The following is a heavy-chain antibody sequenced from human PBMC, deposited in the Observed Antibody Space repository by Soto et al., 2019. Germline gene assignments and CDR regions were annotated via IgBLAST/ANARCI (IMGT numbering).Heavy chain of an antibody. CDR3: ARAGWILYPHGAFDI. CDR1: GFTFSSYS. J-gene: IGHJ3*02. Sequence: PWGSLRLSCAASGFTFSSYSMNWVRQAPGKGLEWVSSISSSSSYIYYADSVKGRFTISRDNAKNSLYLQMNSLRAEDTAVYYCARAGWILYPHGAFDIWGQGTMVTVSS. D-gene: IGHD2-2*03. V-gene: IGHV3-21*01. CDR2: ISSSSSYI.